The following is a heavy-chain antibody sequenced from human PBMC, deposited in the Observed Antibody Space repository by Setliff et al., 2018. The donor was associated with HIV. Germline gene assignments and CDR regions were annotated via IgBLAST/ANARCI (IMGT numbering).Heavy chain of an antibody. CDR3: VDC. V-gene: IGHV3-33*01. CDR1: GFTFGSYG. D-gene: IGHD6-19*01. J-gene: IGHJ4*02. Sequence: PGGSLRLSCTTSGFTFGSYGMHWVRQAPGKGLEWVANIWYDGSDKYYADSVKGRFTISTDNSKKTLSLQMNSLRAVTVRNVAAVDCWGQGTLVTVSS. CDR2: IWYDGSDK.